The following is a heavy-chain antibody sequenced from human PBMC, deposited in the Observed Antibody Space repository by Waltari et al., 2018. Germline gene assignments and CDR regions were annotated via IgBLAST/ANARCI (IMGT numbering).Heavy chain of an antibody. J-gene: IGHJ5*02. CDR1: GGSISSSSYY. D-gene: IGHD3-3*01. CDR2: IYYSGST. CDR3: ARGFTYDFWSGYREFDP. Sequence: QLQLQESGPGLVKPSETLSLTCTVSGGSISSSSYYWGWIRQPPGKGLEWIGSIYYSGSTYYNPSRKSRVTISVDTSKNQFSLKLSSVTAADTAVYYCARGFTYDFWSGYREFDPWGQGTLVTVSS. V-gene: IGHV4-39*07.